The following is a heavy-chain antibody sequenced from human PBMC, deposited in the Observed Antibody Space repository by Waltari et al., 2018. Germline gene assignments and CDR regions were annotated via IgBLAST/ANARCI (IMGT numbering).Heavy chain of an antibody. CDR2: IIDLLSTA. V-gene: IGHV1-69*01. CDR3: ARGVGPGGYYYYYYMDV. CDR1: GGTFSSYA. J-gene: IGHJ6*03. Sequence: QVQLVQSGAEVKKPGSSVKVSCKASGGTFSSYAITWVRQAPGQGLEWMGGIIDLLSTAMYGKKFQGGVTITADESTSTAYMGLVSVRSDDTAVYYCARGVGPGGYYYYYYMDVWGKGTTVTVSS. D-gene: IGHD3-16*01.